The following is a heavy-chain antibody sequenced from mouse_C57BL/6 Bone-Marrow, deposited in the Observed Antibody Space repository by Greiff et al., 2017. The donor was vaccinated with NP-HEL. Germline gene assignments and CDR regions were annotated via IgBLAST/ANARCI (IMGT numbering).Heavy chain of an antibody. CDR3: ARIYYGNFFYYAMDY. CDR2: IWSGGST. V-gene: IGHV2-2*01. Sequence: QVQLKESGPGLVQPSQSLSITCTVSGFSLTSYGVHWVRQSPGKGLEWLGVIWSGGSTDYNAAFISRLSISKDNSKSQVFFKMNSLQADDTAIYYCARIYYGNFFYYAMDYWGQGTSVTVSS. CDR1: GFSLTSYG. D-gene: IGHD2-1*01. J-gene: IGHJ4*01.